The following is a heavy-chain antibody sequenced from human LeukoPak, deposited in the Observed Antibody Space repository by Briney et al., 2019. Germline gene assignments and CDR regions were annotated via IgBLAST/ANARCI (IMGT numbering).Heavy chain of an antibody. J-gene: IGHJ4*02. V-gene: IGHV3-23*01. CDR3: AKAGAVVVVAAKYFDY. CDR1: GFTFSSYA. CDR2: ISGRGDRR. Sequence: GGSLRLSCGASGFTFSSYAMSWVRQAPGKGLEWVSGISGRGDRRNYGDSVKGRFTISRDISKNTLYLQMNSLRAEDTAVYYCAKAGAVVVVAAKYFDYWGQGTLVTVSS. D-gene: IGHD2-15*01.